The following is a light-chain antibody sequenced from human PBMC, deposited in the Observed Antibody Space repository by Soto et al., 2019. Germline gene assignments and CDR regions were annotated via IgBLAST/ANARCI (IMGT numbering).Light chain of an antibody. J-gene: IGLJ1*01. Sequence: QSALTQPASVSGSPGQSITISCTGTSSDVGDYNYVSWYQQHPGKAPKLMIFEVSNRPSGVSNRFSGSKSGNTASLTISGLQAEDEADYFCISYTSISTYVFGTGTKVSVL. CDR1: SSDVGDYNY. V-gene: IGLV2-14*01. CDR2: EVS. CDR3: ISYTSISTYV.